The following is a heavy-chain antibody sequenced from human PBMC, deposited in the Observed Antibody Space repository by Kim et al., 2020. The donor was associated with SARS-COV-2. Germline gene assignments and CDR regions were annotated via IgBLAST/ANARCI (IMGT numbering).Heavy chain of an antibody. CDR1: GYTFSKYY. CDR2: LNPSGGTI. V-gene: IGHV1-46*01. Sequence: ASVKVSCKASGYTFSKYYMHWVRQAPGQGPEWMGVLNPSGGTISYAQKFEDRVTMTRDTSTYTVYMQLSSLRSEDTAVYYCARARDTGVGNTDCDYWGQGTLVTVSS. D-gene: IGHD1-26*01. CDR3: ARARDTGVGNTDCDY. J-gene: IGHJ4*02.